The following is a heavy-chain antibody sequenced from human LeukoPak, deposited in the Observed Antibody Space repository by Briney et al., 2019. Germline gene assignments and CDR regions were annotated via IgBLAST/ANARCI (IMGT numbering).Heavy chain of an antibody. V-gene: IGHV4-59*01. CDR1: GGSISSYY. CDR3: ARGHYYDIFDY. Sequence: SETLSLTCTVSGGSISSYYWSWIRQPAGKGLEWIGYIYYSGSTNYNPSLKSRVTISVDTSKDQFSLKLSSVTAADTAVYYCARGHYYDIFDYWGQGTLVTVSS. CDR2: IYYSGST. D-gene: IGHD3-22*01. J-gene: IGHJ4*02.